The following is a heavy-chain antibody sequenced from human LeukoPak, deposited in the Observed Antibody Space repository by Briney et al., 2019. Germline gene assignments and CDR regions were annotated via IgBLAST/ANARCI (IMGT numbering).Heavy chain of an antibody. CDR3: ARQTGSGLFILP. Sequence: SETLSLTCTVSSGSITGYYWSWIRQPPGKGLEWIGEINHSGSTNYSPSLRSRVTISVDTSKNQFSLKLSSVTAADTAVYYCARQTGSGLFILPGGQGTLVTVSS. D-gene: IGHD3/OR15-3a*01. CDR2: INHSGST. CDR1: SGSITGYY. J-gene: IGHJ4*02. V-gene: IGHV4-34*01.